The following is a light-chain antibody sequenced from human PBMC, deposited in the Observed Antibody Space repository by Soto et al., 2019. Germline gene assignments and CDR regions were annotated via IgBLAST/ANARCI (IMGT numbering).Light chain of an antibody. J-gene: IGKJ1*01. CDR1: QSLLHSSDNRNY. V-gene: IGKV4-1*01. CDR2: WAS. Sequence: EIVMAQFPETLAVSVGERATIKCRSSQSLLHSSDNRNYLTWYQQKPGQPPKLLIYWASTRQSGVPDRFSGSGSGTDFTLTITSLQAEDVAVYYCQQYYSTPCTFGQGTKVEIK. CDR3: QQYYSTPCT.